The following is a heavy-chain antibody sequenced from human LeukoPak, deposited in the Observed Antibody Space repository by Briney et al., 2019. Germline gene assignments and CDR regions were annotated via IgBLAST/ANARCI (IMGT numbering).Heavy chain of an antibody. J-gene: IGHJ4*02. CDR3: AKDTSVRGVIISPHDY. V-gene: IGHV3-30*02. D-gene: IGHD3-10*01. CDR1: GFTFSSYG. CDR2: IRYDGSNK. Sequence: GGSLRLSCAASGFTFSSYGMHWVRQAPGKGLEWVAFIRYDGSNKYYADSVKGRFTISRDNSKNTLYLQMNSLRAEDTAVYYCAKDTSVRGVIISPHDYWGQGTLVTLSS.